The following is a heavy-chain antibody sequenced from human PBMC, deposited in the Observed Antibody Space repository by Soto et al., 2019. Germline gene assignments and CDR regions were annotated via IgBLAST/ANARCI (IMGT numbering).Heavy chain of an antibody. CDR3: AVDPHANYFDY. V-gene: IGHV3-74*01. Sequence: GGSLRLSCAASGITFSSYWMHWVRQAPGKGLVWVSRIKSDGSSTSYADSVKGRFTIPRDNAKNTVYLQMSSLRAEDTALYYCAVDPHANYFDYWGQGTLVTVSS. CDR2: IKSDGSST. J-gene: IGHJ4*02. CDR1: GITFSSYW.